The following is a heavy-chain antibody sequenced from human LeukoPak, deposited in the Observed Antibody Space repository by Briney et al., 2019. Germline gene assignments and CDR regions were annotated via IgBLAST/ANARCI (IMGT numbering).Heavy chain of an antibody. CDR3: ARAVYSGKTYYDFWSGYYSPPHFDY. D-gene: IGHD3-3*01. CDR1: GFTFSSYA. V-gene: IGHV3-53*01. Sequence: GSLRLSCAASGFTFSSYAMSWVRQAPGKGLEWVSVIYSGGSTYYADSVKGRFTISRDNSKNTLYLQMNSLRAEDTAVYYCARAVYSGKTYYDFWSGYYSPPHFDYWGQGTLVTVSS. CDR2: IYSGGST. J-gene: IGHJ4*02.